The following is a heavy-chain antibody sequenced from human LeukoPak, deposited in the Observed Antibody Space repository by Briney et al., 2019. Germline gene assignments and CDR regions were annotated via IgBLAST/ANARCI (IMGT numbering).Heavy chain of an antibody. J-gene: IGHJ5*02. Sequence: PSETLSLTCTVSGGSISAYSRTWIRQPPGKGLECIGYVNYGGGTNYNPSLKSRVTKSLDTSKIQFSLKLSSVTAADTAVYYCARHYSSSWYGFDPWGQGTLVTVSS. CDR1: GGSISAYS. V-gene: IGHV4-59*08. CDR2: VNYGGGT. D-gene: IGHD6-13*01. CDR3: ARHYSSSWYGFDP.